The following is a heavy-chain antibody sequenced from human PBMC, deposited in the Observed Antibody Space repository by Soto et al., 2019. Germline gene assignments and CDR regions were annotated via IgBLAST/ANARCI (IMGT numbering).Heavy chain of an antibody. CDR1: GGSILDSTYY. J-gene: IGHJ5*02. V-gene: IGHV4-39*01. CDR3: ARQASGYYYGWFDP. Sequence: QLLLKESGPGLVKPSETLSLTCTVSGGSILDSTYYWAWIRQSPGKGLEWIGTILYSGGTFYTPSLTSGVTMSVDTSNNQFSLKLSSVTAADTAVYYCARQASGYYYGWFDPWGQGTLVTVSS. D-gene: IGHD3-22*01. CDR2: ILYSGGT.